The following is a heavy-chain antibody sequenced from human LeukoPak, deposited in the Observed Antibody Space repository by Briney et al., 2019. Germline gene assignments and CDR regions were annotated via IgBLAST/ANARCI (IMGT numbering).Heavy chain of an antibody. CDR2: IYYSGST. J-gene: IGHJ3*02. CDR3: ARDDLDAFDI. Sequence: SETLSLTCTVSGGSISSGGCYWSWIRHHPGKGLEWIGYIYYSGSTYYNPSLKSRVTIPVDTSKNQFSLKLSSVTAADTAVYYCARDDLDAFDIWGQGTMVTVSS. CDR1: GGSISSGGCY. D-gene: IGHD3-3*01. V-gene: IGHV4-31*03.